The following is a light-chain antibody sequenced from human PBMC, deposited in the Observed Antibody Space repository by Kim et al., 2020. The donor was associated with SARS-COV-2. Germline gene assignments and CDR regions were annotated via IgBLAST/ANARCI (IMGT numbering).Light chain of an antibody. CDR2: KAS. V-gene: IGKV1-5*03. CDR3: QQYDSYPLT. CDR1: QSISSR. J-gene: IGKJ4*01. Sequence: DIQMTQSPSTLSASVGDRVTITCRASQSISSRLAWYQQKPGKAPNLLIYKASSLESGVPSRFSGSGSGTEFTLTISSLQPDDFATYYCQQYDSYPLTFGGGTKLEIK.